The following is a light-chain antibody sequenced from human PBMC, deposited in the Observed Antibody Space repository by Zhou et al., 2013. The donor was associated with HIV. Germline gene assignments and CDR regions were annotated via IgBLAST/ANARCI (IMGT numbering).Light chain of an antibody. CDR1: QEISTS. J-gene: IGKJ4*01. V-gene: IGKV1-33*01. CDR3: QQYHNLPLT. CDR2: DAS. Sequence: DIQMTQSPSSLSASIGDTVTITCQASQEISTSVDWYQQKPGKAPKLLIHDASELETGVPPRFSGDVFRTQFTLTISGLQPEDFVTYFCQQYHNLPLTFGGGTRVEF.